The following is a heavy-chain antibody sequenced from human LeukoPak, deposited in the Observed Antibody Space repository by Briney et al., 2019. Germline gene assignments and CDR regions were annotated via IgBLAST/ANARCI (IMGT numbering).Heavy chain of an antibody. CDR1: GGSISTHY. Sequence: SETLSLTCTVSGGSISTHYWSWIRQHPGKGLEWIGYIYYSGTTYYNPSLRSRVTISVDTSKNQFSLRLSSVTAADTAVYYCARFGPPNCSGGSCLFDYWGQGTLVTVSS. CDR3: ARFGPPNCSGGSCLFDY. J-gene: IGHJ4*02. D-gene: IGHD2-15*01. CDR2: IYYSGTT. V-gene: IGHV4-59*06.